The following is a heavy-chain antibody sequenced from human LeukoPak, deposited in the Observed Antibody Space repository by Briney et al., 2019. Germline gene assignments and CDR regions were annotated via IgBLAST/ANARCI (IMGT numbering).Heavy chain of an antibody. Sequence: PGRSLRLSCAASGFTFSSYAMHWVRQAPGKELEWVAVISYDGSNKYYADSVKGRFTISRDNAKNSLYLQMDSLRVEDTATYYRARWRGSTSERSDYWGQGTLVTVSS. J-gene: IGHJ4*02. CDR1: GFTFSSYA. CDR3: ARWRGSTSERSDY. V-gene: IGHV3-30*04. CDR2: ISYDGSNK. D-gene: IGHD2-2*01.